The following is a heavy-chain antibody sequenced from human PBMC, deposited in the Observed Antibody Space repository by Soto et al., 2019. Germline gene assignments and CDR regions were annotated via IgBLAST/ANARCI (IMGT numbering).Heavy chain of an antibody. CDR1: GGSVSSGNYY. V-gene: IGHV4-61*01. CDR3: ARDVVPHLDSGWSTRWFDP. CDR2: LYYSGSA. D-gene: IGHD6-19*01. Sequence: QVQLQESGPRLVKPWETLSLTCTVSGGSVSSGNYYWSWIRQSPGKGLEWIGYLYYSGSANYNPSLESRVSISVDTSKNQFSLKLSSVTAEDTAVYYCARDVVPHLDSGWSTRWFDPWGQGILVTVSS. J-gene: IGHJ5*02.